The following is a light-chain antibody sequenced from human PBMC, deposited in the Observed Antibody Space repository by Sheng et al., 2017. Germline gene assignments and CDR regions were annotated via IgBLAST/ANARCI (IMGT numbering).Light chain of an antibody. CDR2: GAS. CDR1: QSISSY. CDR3: QQLHSYPVT. Sequence: DIQMTQSPSSLSASVGDRVTITCRASQSISSYLNWYQQKPGKAPRLLIYGASTLQSGVPSRFSGGGYGTEFTLTIRSLQPEDFATYYCQQLHSYPVTFGGGTKVEIK. J-gene: IGKJ4*01. V-gene: IGKV1-9*01.